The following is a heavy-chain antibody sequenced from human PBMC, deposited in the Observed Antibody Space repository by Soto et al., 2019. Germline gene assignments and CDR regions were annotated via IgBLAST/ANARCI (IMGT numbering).Heavy chain of an antibody. J-gene: IGHJ4*02. Sequence: QVQLVESGGGVIQPGRSLRLSCAASGFTFSSYGMHWVRQAPGKGLEWVAVIWYDGSNKYYADSVKGRFTISRDNSKNTLYLQMNSLRAEDTAVYYCAGDSHSGYDFLVGYWGQGTLVTVSS. CDR1: GFTFSSYG. CDR3: AGDSHSGYDFLVGY. D-gene: IGHD5-12*01. CDR2: IWYDGSNK. V-gene: IGHV3-33*01.